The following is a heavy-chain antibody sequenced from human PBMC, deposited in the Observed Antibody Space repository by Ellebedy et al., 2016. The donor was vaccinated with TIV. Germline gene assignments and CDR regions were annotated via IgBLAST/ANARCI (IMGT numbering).Heavy chain of an antibody. CDR1: GFTFSSYA. Sequence: GESLKISCSASGFTFSSYALHWVRQAPGKGLEYVSAISSNGGSTYYTDSVKGRFTISRDNSKNTLYLQMSSLRSEDTAVYYCARGITMAGGLTGALSWGQGTLVTVSS. CDR2: ISSNGGST. J-gene: IGHJ5*02. D-gene: IGHD3-10*01. V-gene: IGHV3-64D*06. CDR3: ARGITMAGGLTGALS.